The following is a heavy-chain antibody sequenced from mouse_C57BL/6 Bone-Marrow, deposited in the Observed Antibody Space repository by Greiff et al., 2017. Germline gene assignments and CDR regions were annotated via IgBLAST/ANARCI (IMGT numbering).Heavy chain of an antibody. CDR1: GFTFSSYA. J-gene: IGHJ2*01. V-gene: IGHV5-4*01. D-gene: IGHD4-1*01. CDR3: ARNWDLDY. Sequence: EVQLVESGGGLVKPGGSLKLSCAASGFTFSSYAMSWVRQTPEKRLEWVATISDGGSYTYYPDNVKGRFTISRAHAKNNLYLQMSHLKSEDTAMYYCARNWDLDYWGQGTTLTVSS. CDR2: ISDGGSYT.